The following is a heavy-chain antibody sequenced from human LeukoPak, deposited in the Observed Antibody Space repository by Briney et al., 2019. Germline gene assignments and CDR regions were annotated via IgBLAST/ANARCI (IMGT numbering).Heavy chain of an antibody. J-gene: IGHJ6*02. CDR1: GYSFKDYG. V-gene: IGHV3-9*01. CDR3: AKHLTATNTYIFFGLDV. Sequence: GGSLRPSCAATGYSFKDYGMHWVRQPPGKGLEWVSAINWNGGGTDYADSVKGRFTIFRDNAKNSLYLQLSSLRPEDTALYYCAKHLTATNTYIFFGLDVWGQGTSVTVSS. D-gene: IGHD1-26*01. CDR2: INWNGGGT.